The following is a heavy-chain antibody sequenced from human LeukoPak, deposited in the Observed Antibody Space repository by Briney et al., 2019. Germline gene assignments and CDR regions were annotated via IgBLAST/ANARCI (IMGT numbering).Heavy chain of an antibody. CDR1: GGSISSYY. J-gene: IGHJ5*02. V-gene: IGHV4-59*01. CDR3: ARELNYGSGSPRLNRFDP. CDR2: IYYSGST. Sequence: TTSETLSLTCTVSGGSISSYYWSWIRQPPGKGLEWIGYIYYSGSTNYNPSLKSRVTISVDTSKNQFSLKLSSVTAADTAVYYCARELNYGSGSPRLNRFDPWGQGTLVTVSS. D-gene: IGHD3-10*01.